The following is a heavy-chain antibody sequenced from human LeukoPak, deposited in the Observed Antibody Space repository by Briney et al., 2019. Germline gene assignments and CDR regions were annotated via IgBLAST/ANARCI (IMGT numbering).Heavy chain of an antibody. CDR3: ARRRGFGEHYYFDY. CDR2: IYYSGST. CDR1: GGSTSSSSYY. J-gene: IGHJ4*02. D-gene: IGHD3-10*01. V-gene: IGHV4-39*01. Sequence: SQTLSLTCTVSGGSTSSSSYYWGWIRQPPGKGLEWIGSIYYSGSTYYNPSLKIRVTISVDTSKNQFSLKLSSVSAADTAVYFCARRRGFGEHYYFDYWGQGTLVTVSS.